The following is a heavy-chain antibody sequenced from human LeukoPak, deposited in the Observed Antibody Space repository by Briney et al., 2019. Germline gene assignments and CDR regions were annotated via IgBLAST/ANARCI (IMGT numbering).Heavy chain of an antibody. CDR3: ARDKRGSGEGYFDY. V-gene: IGHV3-21*01. D-gene: IGHD2-15*01. J-gene: IGHJ4*02. CDR2: ISSSSSYI. CDR1: GFTFSSYS. Sequence: GGSLRLSCAASGFTFSSYSMNWVRQAPGKGLEWVSSISSSSSYIYYADSVKGRFTISRDNAKNSLYLQMNSLRAEDTAVYYCARDKRGSGEGYFDYWGQGTLVTVSS.